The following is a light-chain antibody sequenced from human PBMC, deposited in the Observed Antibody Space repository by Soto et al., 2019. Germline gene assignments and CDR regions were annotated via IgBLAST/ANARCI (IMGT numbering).Light chain of an antibody. CDR3: QQYNSYPWT. V-gene: IGKV1-5*01. CDR1: QSLSSW. J-gene: IGKJ1*01. Sequence: DIQMTQSPSTLSASVGDRVTVTYRASQSLSSWLAWYQRKPGKAPKLLIYDASSLESGVPSSFSGSASGTEFILTISSLQPDDFATYYCQQYNSYPWTFGQGTKVDIK. CDR2: DAS.